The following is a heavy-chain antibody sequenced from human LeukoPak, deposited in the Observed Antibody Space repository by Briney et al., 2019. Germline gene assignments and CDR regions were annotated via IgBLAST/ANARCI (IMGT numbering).Heavy chain of an antibody. Sequence: SQTLSLTCAVSGGSISSGGYSWSWIPQPPGKGLEWIGYIYHSGSTYYNPSLKSRVTISVDRSKNQFSLKLSSVTAADTAVHYCARGGHVDTAMAIDYWGQGTLVTVSS. V-gene: IGHV4-30-2*01. J-gene: IGHJ4*02. CDR1: GGSISSGGYS. CDR2: IYHSGST. D-gene: IGHD5-18*01. CDR3: ARGGHVDTAMAIDY.